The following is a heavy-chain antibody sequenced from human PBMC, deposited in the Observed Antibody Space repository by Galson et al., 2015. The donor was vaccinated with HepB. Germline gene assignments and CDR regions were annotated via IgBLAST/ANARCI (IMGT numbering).Heavy chain of an antibody. J-gene: IGHJ4*02. D-gene: IGHD3-3*01. V-gene: IGHV3-23*01. CDR2: ITGSGGIT. CDR3: ARGLYDFWGGYYSAFHF. Sequence: SLRLSCAASGFTFSNYAMIWVRQAPGMGLEWVSTITGSGGITFYAGSVKGRFTISRDSSKSTLYLQMNSLGAADTAVYYCARGLYDFWGGYYSAFHFWGQGTLVTVSS. CDR1: GFTFSNYA.